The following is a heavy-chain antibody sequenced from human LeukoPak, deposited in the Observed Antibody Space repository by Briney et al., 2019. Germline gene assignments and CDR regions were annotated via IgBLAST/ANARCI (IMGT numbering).Heavy chain of an antibody. CDR3: ARVPYYDILTGYYGGYFDY. J-gene: IGHJ4*02. CDR2: IYYSGST. Sequence: SETLSLTCTVSGGSISSGDYYWSWIRQSPGKGLEWIGYIYYSGSTYYNPSLKSRVTISVDTSKNQFSLKLSSVTAADTAVYYCARVPYYDILTGYYGGYFDYWGQGTLVTVSS. V-gene: IGHV4-30-4*01. CDR1: GGSISSGDYY. D-gene: IGHD3-9*01.